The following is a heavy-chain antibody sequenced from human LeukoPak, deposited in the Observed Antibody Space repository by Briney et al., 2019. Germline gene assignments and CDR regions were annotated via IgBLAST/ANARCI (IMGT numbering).Heavy chain of an antibody. J-gene: IGHJ4*03. CDR3: TRRGDHDY. Sequence: GGSLRLSCAASGFTFSSYALSWVRQAPGKGLEWVSHISHSGSTIYYSDSVKGRFTISRDNAENSLYLQMNSLRDEDTAVYYCTRRGDHDYWGHGTLVTVSS. CDR2: ISHSGSTI. V-gene: IGHV3-48*02. D-gene: IGHD7-27*01. CDR1: GFTFSSYA.